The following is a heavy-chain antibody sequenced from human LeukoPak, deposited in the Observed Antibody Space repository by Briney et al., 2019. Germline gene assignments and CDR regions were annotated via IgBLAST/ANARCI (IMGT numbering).Heavy chain of an antibody. Sequence: SETLSLTCTVSGGSISSYYWSWMRQPPGKGLEWIGDIYYSGSTNYNPSLKSRVTISVDTSKNQFSLKLNSVTPADTAVYYCSRANYFAYWGQGTLVTVSS. CDR1: GGSISSYY. CDR3: SRANYFAY. V-gene: IGHV4-59*01. CDR2: IYYSGST. J-gene: IGHJ4*02.